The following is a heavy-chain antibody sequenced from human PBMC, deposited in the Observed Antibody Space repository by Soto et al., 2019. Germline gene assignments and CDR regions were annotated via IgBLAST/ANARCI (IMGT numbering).Heavy chain of an antibody. J-gene: IGHJ5*02. V-gene: IGHV3-30*18. CDR1: GFTFSSYG. D-gene: IGHD3-22*01. Sequence: PGGSLRLSCAASGFTFSSYGMHWVRQAPGKGLEWVAVISYDGSNKYYADSVKGRFTISRDNSKNTLYLQMNSLRAEDTAVYYCAKIESGGITMIAPLDPWGQGTLVTVSS. CDR2: ISYDGSNK. CDR3: AKIESGGITMIAPLDP.